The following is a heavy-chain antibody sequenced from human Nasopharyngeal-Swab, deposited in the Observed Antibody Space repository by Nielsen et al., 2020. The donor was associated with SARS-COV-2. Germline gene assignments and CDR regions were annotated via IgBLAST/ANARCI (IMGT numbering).Heavy chain of an antibody. J-gene: IGHJ5*02. D-gene: IGHD2-2*01. CDR3: AREFYCSSTSCSPGWFDP. Sequence: SETLSLTCTVSGGSFSSGGYYWSWIRQHPGKGLEWIGYIYYSGSTYYNPSLKSRVTISVDTSKNQFSLKLGSVTAADTAVYYCAREFYCSSTSCSPGWFDPWGQGTLVTVSS. V-gene: IGHV4-31*03. CDR1: GGSFSSGGYY. CDR2: IYYSGST.